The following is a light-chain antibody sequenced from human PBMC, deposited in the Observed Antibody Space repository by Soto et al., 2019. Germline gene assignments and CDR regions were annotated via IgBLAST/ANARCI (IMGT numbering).Light chain of an antibody. CDR3: QQYGSSPWT. Sequence: EIVLPQSPGTLSLSPGERATLSCRASQSVSSNYLAWYQQKPGQAPRPLIYGASSKATGIPDRFSGSGAGADLPLTISRLESEDFAVYYCQQYGSSPWTFCQGTKVEIK. CDR1: QSVSSNY. V-gene: IGKV3-20*01. CDR2: GAS. J-gene: IGKJ1*01.